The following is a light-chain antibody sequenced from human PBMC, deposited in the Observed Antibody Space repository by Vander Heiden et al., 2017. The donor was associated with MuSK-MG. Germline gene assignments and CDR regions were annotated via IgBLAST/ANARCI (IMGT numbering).Light chain of an antibody. Sequence: SALTQPPSVSGSLGQTLTIHCTGSVSDGGLSNFVSWYQQIPGKAPKLLIYDVSDRPSGVSNRFSGSKSGETASLTISAHQPEDEADYYCSSYSASTTYVFGTGSRVTV. CDR1: VSDGGLSNF. CDR2: DVS. CDR3: SSYSASTTYV. V-gene: IGLV2-14*03. J-gene: IGLJ1*01.